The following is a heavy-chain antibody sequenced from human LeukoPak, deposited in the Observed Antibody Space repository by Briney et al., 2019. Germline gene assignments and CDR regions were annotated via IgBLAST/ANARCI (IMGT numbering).Heavy chain of an antibody. CDR2: IYPGDSDT. CDR3: ARLDCSGGSCRPRHLENPYYYYYYMDV. D-gene: IGHD2-15*01. Sequence: GESLKISCKGSGYSFTSYWIGWVRQMPGKGLEWMGIIYPGDSDTRYSPSFQGQVTISADKSISTAYLQWSSLKASDTAMYYCARLDCSGGSCRPRHLENPYYYYYYMDVWGKGTTVTVSS. CDR1: GYSFTSYW. V-gene: IGHV5-51*01. J-gene: IGHJ6*03.